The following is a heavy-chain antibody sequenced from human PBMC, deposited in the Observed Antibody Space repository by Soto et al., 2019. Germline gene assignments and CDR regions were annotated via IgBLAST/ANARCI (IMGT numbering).Heavy chain of an antibody. D-gene: IGHD2-2*01. V-gene: IGHV3-48*03. J-gene: IGHJ5*02. CDR2: ISSSGSTI. CDR1: GFTFSSYE. Sequence: GGSLRLSCAASGFTFSSYEMNWVRQAPGKGLEWVSYISSSGSTIYYAASVKGRFTISRDNAKNSLYLQMNSLRAEDTAVYYCATRYCSSTICYLPFDPWGQGTLVTVSS. CDR3: ATRYCSSTICYLPFDP.